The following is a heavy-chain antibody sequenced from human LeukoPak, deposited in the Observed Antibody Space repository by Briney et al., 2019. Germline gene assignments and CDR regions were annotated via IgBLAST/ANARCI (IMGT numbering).Heavy chain of an antibody. Sequence: ASVKVSCKASGYTFTSYGISWVRQAPGQGLEWMGWISAYNGNTNYAQKLQGRVTMTTDTSTSTAYMELSSLRSEDTAVYYCARDPGIAAGPDAFDIWGQGTMVTVSS. J-gene: IGHJ3*02. V-gene: IGHV1-18*01. D-gene: IGHD6-13*01. CDR2: ISAYNGNT. CDR1: GYTFTSYG. CDR3: ARDPGIAAGPDAFDI.